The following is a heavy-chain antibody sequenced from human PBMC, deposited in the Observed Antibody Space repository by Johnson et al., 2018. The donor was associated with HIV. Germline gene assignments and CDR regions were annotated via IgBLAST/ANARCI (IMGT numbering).Heavy chain of an antibody. J-gene: IGHJ3*02. D-gene: IGHD1-1*01. Sequence: VQLVESGGGLIQPGGSLRLSCAASGFTVSSNYMSWVRQAPGKGLEWVSVIYSGGSTYYADSVKGRFTISRDNSKNTLCLQMNSLRAEDTAVYYCARDSLETSDGAFDIWGQGTMVTVSS. CDR2: IYSGGST. CDR3: ARDSLETSDGAFDI. CDR1: GFTVSSNY. V-gene: IGHV3-53*01.